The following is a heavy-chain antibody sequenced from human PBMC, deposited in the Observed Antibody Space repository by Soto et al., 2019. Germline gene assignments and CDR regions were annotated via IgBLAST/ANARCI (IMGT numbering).Heavy chain of an antibody. CDR1: GYTLTELS. D-gene: IGHD6-13*01. J-gene: IGHJ4*02. Sequence: GASVKVSCKVSGYTLTELSMHWVRQAPGKGLEWMGGFDPEDGETIYAQKFQGRVTMTEDTSTDAAYMELSSLRSEDTAVYYCATVFAQQLVLNPFDYWGQGTLVTVSS. CDR3: ATVFAQQLVLNPFDY. V-gene: IGHV1-24*01. CDR2: FDPEDGET.